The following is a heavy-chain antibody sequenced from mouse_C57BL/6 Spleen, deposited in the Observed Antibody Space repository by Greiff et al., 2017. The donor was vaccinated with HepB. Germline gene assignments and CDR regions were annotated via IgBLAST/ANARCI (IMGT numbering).Heavy chain of an antibody. D-gene: IGHD2-5*01. J-gene: IGHJ2*01. CDR2: ISDGGSYT. CDR1: GFTFSSYA. Sequence: EVHLVESGGGLVKPGGSLKLSCAASGFTFSSYAMSWVRQTPEKRLEWVATISDGGSYTYYPDNVKGRFTISRDNAKNNLYLQMSHLKSEDTAMYYCARGSNYFFFDYWGQGTTLTVSS. V-gene: IGHV5-4*01. CDR3: ARGSNYFFFDY.